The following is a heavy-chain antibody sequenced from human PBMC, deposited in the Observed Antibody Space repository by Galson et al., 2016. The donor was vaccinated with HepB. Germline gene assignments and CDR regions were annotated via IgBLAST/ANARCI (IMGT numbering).Heavy chain of an antibody. CDR1: GYTLTELS. J-gene: IGHJ6*02. D-gene: IGHD1-26*01. CDR3: GTDGGVNYSGSLDYYYYGMDV. V-gene: IGHV1-24*01. Sequence: SCKVSGYTLTELSMHWVRQAPGKGLEWMGGFDPEDCETIYAQKFQGRVTMTEDTSTDTAYMELSSLRSEDTAVYYCGTDGGVNYSGSLDYYYYGMDVWGQGTTVTVSS. CDR2: FDPEDCET.